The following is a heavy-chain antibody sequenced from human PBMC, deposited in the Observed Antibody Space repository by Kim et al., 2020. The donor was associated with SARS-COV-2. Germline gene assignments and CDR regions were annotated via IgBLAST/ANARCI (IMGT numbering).Heavy chain of an antibody. CDR2: IYTNTGNP. V-gene: IGHV7-4-1*02. CDR1: GYTFTDYP. J-gene: IGHJ4*02. D-gene: IGHD1-1*01. CDR3: ARGVDTTGYFNF. Sequence: ASVKVSCKASGYTFTDYPINWLRQAPGQGLEWMGGIYTNTGNPTYAQGLTGQFVFSLDTSLSTAYLQISSLKAEDTAVYYCARGVDTTGYFNFWGQG.